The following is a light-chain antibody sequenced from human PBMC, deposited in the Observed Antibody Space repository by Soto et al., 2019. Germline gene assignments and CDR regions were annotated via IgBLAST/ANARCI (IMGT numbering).Light chain of an antibody. CDR1: TSNIATNT. CDR3: AACDDRLSQFV. Sequence: QSVVTQPPSASGTPGQTVTISCSGRTSNIATNTVNWYQQLPGTAPRLLTHSNNQRPSGVPDRFSASKSGTSASLVISGLQSEDEADYYCAACDDRLSQFVFGTGTKLTVL. V-gene: IGLV1-44*01. CDR2: SNN. J-gene: IGLJ1*01.